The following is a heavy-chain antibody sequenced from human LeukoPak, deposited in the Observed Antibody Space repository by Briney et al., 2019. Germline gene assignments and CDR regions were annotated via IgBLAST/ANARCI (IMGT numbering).Heavy chain of an antibody. D-gene: IGHD2-15*01. CDR3: ARRVDYYYYMDV. CDR2: IYYSGST. J-gene: IGHJ6*03. V-gene: IGHV4-39*07. Sequence: SETLSLTCTVSGGSISSSSYYWGWIRQPPGKGLEWIGSIYYSGSTYYNPSLKSRVTISVDTSKNQFSLKLSSVTAADTAVYYCARRVDYYYYMDVCGKGTTVTVSS. CDR1: GGSISSSSYY.